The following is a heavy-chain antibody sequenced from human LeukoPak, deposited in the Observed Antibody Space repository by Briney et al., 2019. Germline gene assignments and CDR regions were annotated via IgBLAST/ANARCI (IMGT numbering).Heavy chain of an antibody. CDR3: ARATYCGGDCYHMGDAFDI. CDR2: ISWNSGSI. CDR1: GFTFDDYA. J-gene: IGHJ3*02. V-gene: IGHV3-9*03. Sequence: GRSLRLSCAASGFTFDDYAMHWVRQAPGKGLEWVSGISWNSGSIGYADSVKGRFTISRDNAKNSLYLQMNSLRAEDMALYYCARATYCGGDCYHMGDAFDIWGQGTMVTVSS. D-gene: IGHD2-21*02.